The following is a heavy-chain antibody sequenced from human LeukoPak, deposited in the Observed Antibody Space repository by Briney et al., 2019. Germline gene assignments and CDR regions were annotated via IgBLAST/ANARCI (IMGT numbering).Heavy chain of an antibody. V-gene: IGHV4-39*01. CDR2: IYYSGST. Sequence: SETLSLTCTVSGGSISISTYYWGWIRQPPGKGLEWIGSIYYSGSTYYNPSLKSRVTISVQRSKNQFSLKLSSVTAADTAVYYCARRERPAQLWFRDQLTGWFDPWGQGTLVTVSS. J-gene: IGHJ5*02. CDR3: ARRERPAQLWFRDQLTGWFDP. D-gene: IGHD5-18*01. CDR1: GGSISISTYY.